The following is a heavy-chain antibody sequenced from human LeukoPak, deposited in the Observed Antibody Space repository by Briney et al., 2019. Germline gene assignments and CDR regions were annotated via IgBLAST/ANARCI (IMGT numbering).Heavy chain of an antibody. Sequence: ASVKVSCKASGGTFSSYAISWVRQAPGQGLEWMGRIIPIFGTANYAREFQGRVTITTDESTSTAYMELSSLRSEDTAVYYCARDRYYDKTLPYLSNWFDPWGQGTLVTVSS. CDR1: GGTFSSYA. CDR3: ARDRYYDKTLPYLSNWFDP. V-gene: IGHV1-69*05. J-gene: IGHJ5*02. CDR2: IIPIFGTA. D-gene: IGHD3-22*01.